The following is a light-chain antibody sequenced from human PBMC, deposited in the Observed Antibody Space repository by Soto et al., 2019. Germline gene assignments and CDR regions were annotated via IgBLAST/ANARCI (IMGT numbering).Light chain of an antibody. CDR1: SSDVARYDS. CDR3: NSYTGSSPYV. Sequence: QSALAQPASVSGSPGQSITISCTGTSSDVARYDSVSWYQQHPGKAPKLIIYGVNYRPSGVSDRFSGSKSGNTASLTISGLQAEDEADYYCNSYTGSSPYVFGFGTKVTVL. CDR2: GVN. V-gene: IGLV2-14*01. J-gene: IGLJ1*01.